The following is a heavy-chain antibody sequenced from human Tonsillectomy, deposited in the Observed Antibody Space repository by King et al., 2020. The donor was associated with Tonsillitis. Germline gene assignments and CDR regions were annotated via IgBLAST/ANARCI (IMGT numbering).Heavy chain of an antibody. V-gene: IGHV3-23*04. D-gene: IGHD4-11*01. CDR3: AKVSGLQPDYYYGMDV. J-gene: IGHJ6*02. CDR1: GFTFSSYA. Sequence: VQLVESGGGLVQPGGSLRLSCAASGFTFSSYAMSWVRQAPGKGLEWVSAISGSGGSTYYADSVKGRFTISRDNSKNTLYLQMTSLRAEDTAVYYCAKVSGLQPDYYYGMDVWGQGTTVTVSS. CDR2: ISGSGGST.